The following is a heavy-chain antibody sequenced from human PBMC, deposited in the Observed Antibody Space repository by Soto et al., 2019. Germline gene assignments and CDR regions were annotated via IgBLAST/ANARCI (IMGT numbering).Heavy chain of an antibody. CDR2: IDPSYSYT. V-gene: IGHV5-10-1*01. CDR1: GYSLTSYW. J-gene: IGHJ6*02. CDR3: ASNKNWNYYYGMDV. Sequence: GEPLKIFCKSSGYSLTSYWISWVRQMPGKGLEWMGRIDPSYSYTKYSPSFQGHVTISADKSISTAYLQWSSLKASDTAMYYCASNKNWNYYYGMDVWGQGTTVTVSS. D-gene: IGHD1-1*01.